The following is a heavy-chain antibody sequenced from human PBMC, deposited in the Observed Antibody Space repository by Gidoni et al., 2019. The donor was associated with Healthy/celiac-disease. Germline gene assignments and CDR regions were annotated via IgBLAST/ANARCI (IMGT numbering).Heavy chain of an antibody. V-gene: IGHV3-48*02. J-gene: IGHJ5*02. CDR3: ARGGLEFRFGNWFDP. D-gene: IGHD1-1*01. CDR2: ISSSSSTI. Sequence: EVQLVESGGGLVQPGGSLRLSCAASGFTFSSSSMNWVRQAPGKGLEWVSYISSSSSTIYYADSVKGRFTISRDNAKNSLYLQMNSLRDEDTAVYYCARGGLEFRFGNWFDPWGQGTLVTVSS. CDR1: GFTFSSSS.